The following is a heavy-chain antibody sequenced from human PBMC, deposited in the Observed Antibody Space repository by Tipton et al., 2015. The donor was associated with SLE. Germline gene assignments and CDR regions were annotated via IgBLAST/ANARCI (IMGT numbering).Heavy chain of an antibody. Sequence: SLRLSCAASGFTFDDYAMHWVRQAPGKGLEWVSGISWNSGSIGYADSVKGRFTISRDNAKNSLYLQMNSLRAEDTALYYCAKDSGGKYSNDSGFWYYYYMDVWGKGTTVTVSS. CDR1: GFTFDDYA. D-gene: IGHD6-6*01. J-gene: IGHJ6*03. CDR3: AKDSGGKYSNDSGFWYYYYMDV. V-gene: IGHV3-9*01. CDR2: ISWNSGSI.